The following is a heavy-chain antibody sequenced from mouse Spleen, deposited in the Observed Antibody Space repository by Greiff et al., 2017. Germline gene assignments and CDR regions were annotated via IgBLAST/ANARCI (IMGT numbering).Heavy chain of an antibody. Sequence: EVQLQQSGPELVKPGASVKISCKASGYTFTDYYMNWVKQSHGKSLEWIGDINPNNGGTSYNQKFKGKATLTVDKSSSTAYMELRSLTSEDSAVYYCAREYDVSFDYWGQGTTLTVSS. J-gene: IGHJ2*01. D-gene: IGHD2-14*01. CDR3: AREYDVSFDY. CDR2: INPNNGGT. CDR1: GYTFTDYY. V-gene: IGHV1-26*01.